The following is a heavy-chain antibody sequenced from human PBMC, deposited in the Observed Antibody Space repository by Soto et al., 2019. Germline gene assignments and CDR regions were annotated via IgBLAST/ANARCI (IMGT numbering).Heavy chain of an antibody. CDR2: IRSKPKSYAT. CDR1: GFNFSGSA. Sequence: PGGSLRLSCATSGFNFSGSAIHWVRQASEKGLEWVGRIRSKPKSYATEYAASVKGRFTISRDVSNNTAYLQMNSLKIEDTAVYYCTNSGGAYWGQGTLVTVSS. D-gene: IGHD2-15*01. V-gene: IGHV3-73*01. CDR3: TNSGGAY. J-gene: IGHJ4*02.